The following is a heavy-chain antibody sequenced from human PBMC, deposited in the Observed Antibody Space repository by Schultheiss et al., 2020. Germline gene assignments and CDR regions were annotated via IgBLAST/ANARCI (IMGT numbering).Heavy chain of an antibody. CDR2: ISYDGSNK. V-gene: IGHV3-30-3*01. CDR3: ARVGRYFDWSYFDY. D-gene: IGHD3-9*01. CDR1: GFTFSSYA. J-gene: IGHJ4*02. Sequence: GGSLRLSCAASGFTFSSYAMHWVRQAPGKGLEWVAVISYDGSNKYYADSVKGRFTISRDNSKNTLYLQMNSLRAEDTAVYYCARVGRYFDWSYFDYWGQGTLVTVS.